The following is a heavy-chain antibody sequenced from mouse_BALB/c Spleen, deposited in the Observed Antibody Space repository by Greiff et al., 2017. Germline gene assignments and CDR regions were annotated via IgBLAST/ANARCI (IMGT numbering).Heavy chain of an antibody. CDR1: GYTFTDYV. J-gene: IGHJ3*01. D-gene: IGHD2-14*01. Sequence: QVQLQQSGPELVKPGASVKMSCKASGYTFTDYVISWVKQRTGQGLEWIGEIYPGSGSTYYNEKFKGKATLTADKSSNTAYMQLSSLTSEDSAVYFCARRPYRYAWFAYWGQGTLVTVSA. CDR3: ARRPYRYAWFAY. V-gene: IGHV1-77*01. CDR2: IYPGSGST.